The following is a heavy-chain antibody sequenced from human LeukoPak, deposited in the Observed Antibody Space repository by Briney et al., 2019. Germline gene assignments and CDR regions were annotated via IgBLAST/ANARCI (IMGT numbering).Heavy chain of an antibody. Sequence: QSGGSLRLSCAASGFTFEDYAMHWVRQAPGKGLVWVSGISWNSGSIDYADSVKGRFTISRDNANNSLYLQMNSLRAEDTALYYSAKAPSYSSGWPAEYFQHWGQGTLVTVSS. CDR1: GFTFEDYA. CDR3: AKAPSYSSGWPAEYFQH. J-gene: IGHJ1*01. CDR2: ISWNSGSI. D-gene: IGHD6-19*01. V-gene: IGHV3-9*01.